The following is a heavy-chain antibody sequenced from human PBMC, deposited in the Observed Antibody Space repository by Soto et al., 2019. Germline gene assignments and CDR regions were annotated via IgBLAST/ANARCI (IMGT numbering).Heavy chain of an antibody. J-gene: IGHJ4*02. Sequence: LSLTCTVSGGSVSRDSNFWSWIRQPPGKGLEWIGYIYYSGPTRYNPSLESRVTISIDSSKNQVSLNLTSVTAADTAVYYCARGYSHYAHWGRGTLVTVSS. D-gene: IGHD4-4*01. CDR2: IYYSGPT. CDR3: ARGYSHYAH. V-gene: IGHV4-61*01. CDR1: GGSVSRDSNF.